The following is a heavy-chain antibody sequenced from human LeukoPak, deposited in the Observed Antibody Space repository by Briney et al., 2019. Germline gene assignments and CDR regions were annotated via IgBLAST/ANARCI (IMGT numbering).Heavy chain of an antibody. CDR2: IWYDGSNK. Sequence: GGSLRLSCAASGFTFSSYGRRWVRQPPGKGLEWVGVIWYDGSNKYYADSVKGRFTISRDNSKNTLYLQMNSPRAADTAVYYCARGYENGMDVWGQGTPVTVSS. V-gene: IGHV3-33*01. CDR1: GFTFSSYG. J-gene: IGHJ6*02. D-gene: IGHD2-15*01. CDR3: ARGYENGMDV.